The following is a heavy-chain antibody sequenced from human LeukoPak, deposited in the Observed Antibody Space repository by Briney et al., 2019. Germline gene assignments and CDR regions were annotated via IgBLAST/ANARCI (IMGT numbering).Heavy chain of an antibody. Sequence: GGSLRLSCAASGFTFSSYSMNWVRQAPGKGLEWVSSISSSSSATYYADSVKGRFTMSRDNAKNSLYLQMNSLSGDDTAVYYCASWAGAAAGFSGPFDYWGQGTLVTVSS. CDR1: GFTFSSYS. J-gene: IGHJ4*02. CDR2: ISSSSSAT. CDR3: ASWAGAAAGFSGPFDY. V-gene: IGHV3-21*06. D-gene: IGHD6-13*01.